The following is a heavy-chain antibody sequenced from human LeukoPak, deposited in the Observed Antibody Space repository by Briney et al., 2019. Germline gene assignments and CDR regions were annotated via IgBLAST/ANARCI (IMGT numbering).Heavy chain of an antibody. V-gene: IGHV4-4*07. Sequence: PSETLSLTCTVSGGSMSSYYWTWIRQPAGKGLEWIGRIYSRVTTYNPSLKSRVTMSADTSRNHVSLTLNSVTAADTAVYYCARDSGTTGEVKFDPWGQGTLVTVSS. CDR1: GGSMSSYY. CDR2: IYSRVT. CDR3: ARDSGTTGEVKFDP. D-gene: IGHD3-10*01. J-gene: IGHJ5*02.